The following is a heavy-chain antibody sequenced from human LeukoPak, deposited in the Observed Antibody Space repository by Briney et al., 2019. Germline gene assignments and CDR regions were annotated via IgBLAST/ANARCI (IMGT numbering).Heavy chain of an antibody. V-gene: IGHV4-4*07. CDR3: ARDKRRATIFGVAQHGNYYGMDV. Sequence: PSEALSLTCTVSGGSISSYYWSWIRQPAGKGLEWIGRIYTSGSTNYNPSLKSRVTMSVDTSKNQFSLKLSSVTAADTAVYYCARDKRRATIFGVAQHGNYYGMDVWGQGTTVTVSS. CDR2: IYTSGST. D-gene: IGHD3-3*01. CDR1: GGSISSYY. J-gene: IGHJ6*02.